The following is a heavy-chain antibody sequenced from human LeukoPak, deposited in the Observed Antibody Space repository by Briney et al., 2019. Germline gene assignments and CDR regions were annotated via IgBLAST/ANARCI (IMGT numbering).Heavy chain of an antibody. CDR1: WFAFSDYS. J-gene: IGHJ4*02. D-gene: IGHD5-18*01. V-gene: IGHV3-48*02. CDR3: ARVHRGYSYGRLDY. Sequence: GGSLRLSCAPSWFAFSDYSMNWVRQAPGKGLEWVSYISSSDNTIHYADAVKGRFTISRDNAKNSLYLEMNSLRDEDTAVYYCARVHRGYSYGRLDYWGQGTLVTVSS. CDR2: ISSSDNTI.